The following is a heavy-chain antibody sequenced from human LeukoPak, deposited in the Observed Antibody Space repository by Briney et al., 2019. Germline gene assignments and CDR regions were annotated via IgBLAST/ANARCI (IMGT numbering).Heavy chain of an antibody. V-gene: IGHV3-66*01. CDR3: ASPLDGSENAFDI. Sequence: PRGSLRLSCAASGFTVSTNYMSWVRQAPGKGLEWVSVIYSGDRTNYADSVKGRFTISRDNSKNTLYLQMSSLRAEDTAVYYCASPLDGSENAFDIWGQGTMVTVSS. CDR2: IYSGDRT. CDR1: GFTVSTNY. D-gene: IGHD3-10*01. J-gene: IGHJ3*02.